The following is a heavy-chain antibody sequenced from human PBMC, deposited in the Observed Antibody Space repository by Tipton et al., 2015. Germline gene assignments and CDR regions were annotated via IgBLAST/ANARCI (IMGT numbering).Heavy chain of an antibody. Sequence: LVKPSETLSLTCSLSGGSFYTYYGTWIRQPPGQGLEWIGEIYHSGTTNYNPSLRGRFTISLRTSKNQLSLKVDSVTAADTAIYYCARGGSPIIEMAYHHYGLDVWGQGTTVTVSS. J-gene: IGHJ6*02. D-gene: IGHD5-24*01. CDR1: GGSFYTYY. V-gene: IGHV4-34*01. CDR3: ARGGSPIIEMAYHHYGLDV. CDR2: IYHSGTT.